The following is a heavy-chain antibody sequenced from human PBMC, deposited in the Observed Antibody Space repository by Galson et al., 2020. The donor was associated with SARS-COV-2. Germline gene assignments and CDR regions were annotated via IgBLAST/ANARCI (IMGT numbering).Heavy chain of an antibody. V-gene: IGHV4-59*01. CDR1: GGSISSYY. J-gene: IGHJ4*02. D-gene: IGHD6-19*01. Sequence: SETLSLTCTVSGGSISSYYWSWIRQPPGKGLEWIGYIYYSGSTNYNPSLKSRVTISVDTSKNQFSLKLSSVTAADTAVYYCARAGAVARPFDYWGQGTLVTVSS. CDR2: IYYSGST. CDR3: ARAGAVARPFDY.